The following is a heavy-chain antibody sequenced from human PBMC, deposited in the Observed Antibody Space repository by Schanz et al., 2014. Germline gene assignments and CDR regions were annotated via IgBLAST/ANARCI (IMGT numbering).Heavy chain of an antibody. CDR2: TSSDGSLK. Sequence: QVQLVESGGGVVQPGRSLRLSCAASGFTFSSYAVHWVRQAPDKGLVWVAVTSSDGSLKYYADSVKGRFTISRDNSRDTVYLQMNSLRGEDTAVYYCAKVVASGPTTGPFDPWGQGTLVTVSS. D-gene: IGHD1-26*01. J-gene: IGHJ5*02. CDR3: AKVVASGPTTGPFDP. CDR1: GFTFSSYA. V-gene: IGHV3-30*04.